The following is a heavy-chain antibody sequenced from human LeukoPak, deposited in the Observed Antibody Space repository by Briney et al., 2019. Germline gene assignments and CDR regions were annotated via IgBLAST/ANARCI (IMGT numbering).Heavy chain of an antibody. D-gene: IGHD1-1*01. CDR1: GGSISSYY. Sequence: SETLSLTCTFSGGSISSYYWSWIRQPAGKGLEWIGRIHTSGSTNYNPSLKSRVTMSVDTSKNQFSLKLSSVTAADTAVYFCARRAYSAAYWKHFDYWGQGTLVTVSS. CDR3: ARRAYSAAYWKHFDY. CDR2: IHTSGST. V-gene: IGHV4-4*07. J-gene: IGHJ4*02.